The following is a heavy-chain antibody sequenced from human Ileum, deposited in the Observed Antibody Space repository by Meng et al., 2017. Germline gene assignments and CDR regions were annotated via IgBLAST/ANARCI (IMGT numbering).Heavy chain of an antibody. D-gene: IGHD6-13*01. CDR2: IKQDGSEK. CDR3: ARGQYSSSWYYFDY. V-gene: IGHV3-7*01. J-gene: IGHJ4*02. Sequence: GESLKISCAASGFTFSSYWMSWVRQAPGKGLEWVANIKQDGSEKYYVDSVKGRFNISRDNAKNSLYLQMNSLRAEDTAVYYCARGQYSSSWYYFDYWGQGTLVTVSS. CDR1: GFTFSSYW.